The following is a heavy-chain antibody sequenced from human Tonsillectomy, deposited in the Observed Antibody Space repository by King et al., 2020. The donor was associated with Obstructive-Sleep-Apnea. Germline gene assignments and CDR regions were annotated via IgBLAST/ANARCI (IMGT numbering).Heavy chain of an antibody. D-gene: IGHD2-15*01. CDR2: IYYSGST. Sequence: QLQESGPGLVKPSQTLSLTCTVSGGSISSGDYYWRWIRQPPGKGLEWIGYIYYSGSTFYNPSLKSRLTISVNPSKNQFSLKLSSVTAADTAVYYCAQGSGDFYYGMDVWGQGTTVTVSS. V-gene: IGHV4-30-4*01. CDR3: AQGSGDFYYGMDV. CDR1: GGSISSGDYY. J-gene: IGHJ6*02.